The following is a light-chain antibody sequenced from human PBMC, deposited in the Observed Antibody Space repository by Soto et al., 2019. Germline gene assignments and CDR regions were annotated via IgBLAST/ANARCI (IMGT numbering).Light chain of an antibody. CDR3: HQYGTSLYT. CDR2: GAS. V-gene: IGKV3-20*01. CDR1: QTVRSNS. Sequence: EILLTQSPGTLSLSPGERATLSCRASQTVRSNSLAWYQHKPGQAPRLLIYGASTRATGIPDRFSGSWSGADFTLTISRLEPEDFALYFCHQYGTSLYTFGQGTKLEIK. J-gene: IGKJ2*01.